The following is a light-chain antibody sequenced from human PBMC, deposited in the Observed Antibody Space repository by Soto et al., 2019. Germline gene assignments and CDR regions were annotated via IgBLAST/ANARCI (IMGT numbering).Light chain of an antibody. J-gene: IGLJ2*01. CDR3: AAWDDSLSGVA. Sequence: QSVLTQPPSASGTPGQRVTISCSGSSSNIGSNYIYWYQQLPGMAPKLLIYRNNQRPSGVPDRFSGSKSGTSASLAISGLRSEDEAGYYCAAWDDSLSGVAFGGGTKVTVL. V-gene: IGLV1-47*01. CDR1: SSNIGSNY. CDR2: RNN.